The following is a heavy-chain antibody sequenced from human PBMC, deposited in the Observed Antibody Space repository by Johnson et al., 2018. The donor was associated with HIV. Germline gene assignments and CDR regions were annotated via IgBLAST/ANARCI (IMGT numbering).Heavy chain of an antibody. CDR2: TSYDGSNT. Sequence: VQLVESGGGVVPPGRSLRLSCAASGFTFNNYGMHWVRQAPGKGLEWVAVTSYDGSNTTYADSVKGRFTISRDNAKNTLYLQMDSLRAEDTAVYFCARVDDPYYNFWSGTSGAFDIWGQGTMVTVSS. CDR3: ARVDDPYYNFWSGTSGAFDI. V-gene: IGHV3-30*03. D-gene: IGHD3-3*01. J-gene: IGHJ3*02. CDR1: GFTFNNYG.